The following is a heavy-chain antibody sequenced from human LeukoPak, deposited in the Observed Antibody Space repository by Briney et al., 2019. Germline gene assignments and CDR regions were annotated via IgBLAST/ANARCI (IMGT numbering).Heavy chain of an antibody. CDR2: VFDSGGT. CDR3: ARGYSSSWNYFDY. CDR1: GGSISNYW. V-gene: IGHV4-59*01. J-gene: IGHJ4*02. D-gene: IGHD6-13*01. Sequence: PSETLSLTCTVSGGSISNYWWSWLRQPPGKGLEWIGYVFDSGGTNYNPSLKSRVTISVDTSKKQFSLKLSSVTAADTAVYYCARGYSSSWNYFDYWGQGTLVTVSS.